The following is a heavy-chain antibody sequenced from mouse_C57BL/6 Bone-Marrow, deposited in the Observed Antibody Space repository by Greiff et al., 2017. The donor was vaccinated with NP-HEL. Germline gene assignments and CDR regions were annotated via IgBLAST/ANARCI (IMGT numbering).Heavy chain of an antibody. CDR2: IYPGSRST. Sequence: QVQLQQPGAELVKPGASVKMSCKASGYTFTSYWITWVKQRPGQGLEWIGDIYPGSRSTNYNEKFKSKATLTVDTSSSTAYMQLSSLTSEDSAVYYCARETMVCWYFDVWGTGTTVTVSS. CDR1: GYTFTSYW. V-gene: IGHV1-55*01. J-gene: IGHJ1*03. CDR3: ARETMVCWYFDV. D-gene: IGHD2-2*01.